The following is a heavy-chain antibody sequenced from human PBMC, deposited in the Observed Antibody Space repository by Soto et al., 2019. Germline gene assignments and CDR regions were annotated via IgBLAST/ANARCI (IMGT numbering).Heavy chain of an antibody. Sequence: QVQLVESGGGVVQPGRSLRLSCVGSGFTFSSYGLYWVRQAPGKGLEWVAVIWYDGSNKYYADSVRGRFTISRDNSKXXXXXXXXXXXXXXXXMYYCARDGVSLFMIPSELDYWGQGTLVTVSS. V-gene: IGHV3-33*01. CDR3: ARDGVSLFMIPSELDY. CDR2: IWYDGSNK. D-gene: IGHD3-10*01. CDR1: GFTFSSYG. J-gene: IGHJ4*02.